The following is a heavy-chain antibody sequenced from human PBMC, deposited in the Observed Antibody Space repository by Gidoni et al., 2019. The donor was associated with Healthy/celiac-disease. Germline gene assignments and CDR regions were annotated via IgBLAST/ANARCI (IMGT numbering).Heavy chain of an antibody. CDR3: AREMPNDSSGYYYY. D-gene: IGHD3-22*01. J-gene: IGHJ4*02. CDR2: IIPIVGTA. CDR1: GGTFSSYA. V-gene: IGHV1-69*01. Sequence: QVQLVQSGAEVKKPGSSVKVSCKASGGTFSSYAIRWVRQAPGQGLEWMGGIIPIVGTANYAQKFQGRVMITADESTSTAYMELSSLRSEDTAVYYCAREMPNDSSGYYYYWGQGTLVTVSS.